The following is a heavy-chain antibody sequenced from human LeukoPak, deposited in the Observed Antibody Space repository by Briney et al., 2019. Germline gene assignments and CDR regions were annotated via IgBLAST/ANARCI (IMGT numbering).Heavy chain of an antibody. Sequence: PSETLSLTCAVYGGSFSGYYWSWIRQPPGKGLEWIGEINHSGSTNYNPSLKSRVTISVDTSKNQFSLKLSSVTAADTAVYYCARDSGTTGEVRFDPWDQGTLVTVSS. V-gene: IGHV4-34*01. CDR1: GGSFSGYY. CDR2: INHSGST. D-gene: IGHD3-10*01. J-gene: IGHJ5*02. CDR3: ARDSGTTGEVRFDP.